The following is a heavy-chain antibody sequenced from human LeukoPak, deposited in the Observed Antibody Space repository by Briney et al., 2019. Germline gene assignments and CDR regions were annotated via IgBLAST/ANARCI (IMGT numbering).Heavy chain of an antibody. Sequence: ASVKVSCKASGGTFSSYAISWVRQAPGQGLEWMGGIIPIFGTANYAQKFQGRVTITADESTSTAYMELSSLRSEDTAVYYCARRNAKVAPSYGDYVVFTPDNWYFDLWGRGTLVTVSS. CDR2: IIPIFGTA. V-gene: IGHV1-69*13. CDR1: GGTFSSYA. D-gene: IGHD4-17*01. CDR3: ARRNAKVAPSYGDYVVFTPDNWYFDL. J-gene: IGHJ2*01.